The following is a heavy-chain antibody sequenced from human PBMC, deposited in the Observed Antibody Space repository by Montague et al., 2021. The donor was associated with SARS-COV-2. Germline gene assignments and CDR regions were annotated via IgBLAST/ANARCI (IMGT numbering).Heavy chain of an antibody. Sequence: PALVKPTQTLTLTCTFSGFSLSTSGMCVSWIRQPPGKALEWLALIDWDDDKYYSTSLKTRLTISTDTSKNQVVLTMTTMDPVDTATYYCARIPSLRYFDWSISSVQLPGYYYYYGMDVWGQGTTVTVSS. D-gene: IGHD3-9*01. CDR1: GFSLSTSGMC. V-gene: IGHV2-70*01. CDR2: IDWDDDK. CDR3: ARIPSLRYFDWSISSVQLPGYYYYYGMDV. J-gene: IGHJ6*02.